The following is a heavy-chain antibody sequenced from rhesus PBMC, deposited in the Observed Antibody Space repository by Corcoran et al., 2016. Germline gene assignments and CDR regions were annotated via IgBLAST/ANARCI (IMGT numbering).Heavy chain of an antibody. J-gene: IGHJ4*01. CDR1: GFTFSSYE. Sequence: DVQLVESGGGLVKPGGSLRLSCVASGFTFSSYEMHWVRQAPGKGLEWVSVISASGRTIYFADSVKGRFTISRDNAKNSLFLQMNSLRAEDTAVYYCTRVEKYYFDYWGQGVLVTVSS. V-gene: IGHV3-100*02. CDR3: TRVEKYYFDY. CDR2: ISASGRTI.